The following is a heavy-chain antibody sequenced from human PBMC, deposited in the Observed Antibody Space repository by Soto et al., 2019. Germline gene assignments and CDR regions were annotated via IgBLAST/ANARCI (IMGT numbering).Heavy chain of an antibody. J-gene: IGHJ4*02. CDR3: ARVPTGKYGVWNY. Sequence: EEQLVESGGGLVQPGGSLRLSCAASGFTFSSYWMHWVRQAPGKGLVWVSRINPGGSITAYADSVKGRFTISRDNAKNTMYLQMHSQRGDDTAVYYCARVPTGKYGVWNYWGQGTLVTVSS. CDR1: GFTFSSYW. CDR2: INPGGSIT. D-gene: IGHD2-8*01. V-gene: IGHV3-74*01.